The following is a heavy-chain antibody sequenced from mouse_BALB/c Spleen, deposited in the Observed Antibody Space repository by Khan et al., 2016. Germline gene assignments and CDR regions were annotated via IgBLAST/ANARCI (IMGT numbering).Heavy chain of an antibody. D-gene: IGHD1-1*01. CDR3: ARKNYYGYAMDY. CDR2: ISYGGST. J-gene: IGHJ4*01. CDR1: GYSITSDYA. Sequence: EVQLQESGPGLVKPSQSLSLTCTVTGYSITSDYAWDWIRQFPGNKLEWMGYISYGGSTSYNPSLKSRISITRDTSKKQFFLQLNSVTTEDTATYYCARKNYYGYAMDYWGQGTSGTVSS. V-gene: IGHV3-2*02.